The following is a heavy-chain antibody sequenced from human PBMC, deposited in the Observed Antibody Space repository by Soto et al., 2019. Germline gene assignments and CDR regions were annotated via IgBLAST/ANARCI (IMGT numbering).Heavy chain of an antibody. Sequence: LRLSCAASGFTFSNAWMNWVRQAPGKGLEWVGRIKSKPDGGTTDYAAPVKGRFTVSRDDSKNTVYLQMNSLKTEDTALYYCVTGQYCDYWGQGTLVTVSS. J-gene: IGHJ4*02. CDR2: IKSKPDGGTT. CDR3: VTGQYCDY. CDR1: GFTFSNAW. V-gene: IGHV3-15*01.